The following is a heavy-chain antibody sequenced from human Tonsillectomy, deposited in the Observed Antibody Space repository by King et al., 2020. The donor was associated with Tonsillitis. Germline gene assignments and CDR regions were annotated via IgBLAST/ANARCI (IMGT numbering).Heavy chain of an antibody. V-gene: IGHV3-21*01. CDR3: AKDKAADYYDSGRGAFDI. D-gene: IGHD3-22*01. J-gene: IGHJ3*02. Sequence: VQLQESGGGLVKPGGSLRLSCATSGFTFSDFDMNWVRQAPGKGLEWVSYISSTGRYIYYADSLKGRLTISRDKAGNSMFLLMNSLGVEDTAVYYCAKDKAADYYDSGRGAFDIWGQGTTVTVSS. CDR2: ISSTGRYI. CDR1: GFTFSDFD.